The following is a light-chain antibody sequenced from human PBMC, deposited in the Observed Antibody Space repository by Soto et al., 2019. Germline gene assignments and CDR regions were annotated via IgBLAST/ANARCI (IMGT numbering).Light chain of an antibody. CDR2: GDN. V-gene: IGLV1-44*01. CDR3: AAWDDSLNGV. CDR1: SSNIGSNT. J-gene: IGLJ2*01. Sequence: QSVLTQPPSASGTPGQGVTISCSGSSSNIGSNTVNWYQQLPGTAPKLLIYGDNQRPSGVPDRFSGSKSGTSASLAISGLQSEDEADYYCAAWDDSLNGVFGGGTKLTVL.